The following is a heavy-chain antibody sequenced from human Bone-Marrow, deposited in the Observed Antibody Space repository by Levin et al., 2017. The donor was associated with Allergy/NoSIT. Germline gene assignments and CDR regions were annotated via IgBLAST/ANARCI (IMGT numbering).Heavy chain of an antibody. CDR3: TSPRVTGYFDL. D-gene: IGHD4-23*01. CDR2: IRSKANSYAS. V-gene: IGHV3-73*01. Sequence: GGSLRLSCAASGFTFSGSAMHWVRQASGKGLEWVGRIRSKANSYASAYAVSVKGRFTISRDDSKITAYLQMNSLKNEDTGVYYGTSPRVTGYFDLWGRGTLVTVSS. CDR1: GFTFSGSA. J-gene: IGHJ2*01.